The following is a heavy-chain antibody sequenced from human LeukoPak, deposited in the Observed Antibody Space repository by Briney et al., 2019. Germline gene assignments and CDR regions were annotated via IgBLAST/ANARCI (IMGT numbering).Heavy chain of an antibody. CDR2: THYRSKWFY. J-gene: IGHJ4*02. V-gene: IGHV6-1*01. Sequence: SQTLSLTCAISGDSASNKNAAWDWIRQSPSRGLEWLGRTHYRSKWFYDYAVSVKSRITIIPDTSKNQFSLLLKSVTPEDTAVYFCARGVVGATPYDYWGQGTLVTVSS. CDR1: GDSASNKNAA. CDR3: ARGVVGATPYDY. D-gene: IGHD1-26*01.